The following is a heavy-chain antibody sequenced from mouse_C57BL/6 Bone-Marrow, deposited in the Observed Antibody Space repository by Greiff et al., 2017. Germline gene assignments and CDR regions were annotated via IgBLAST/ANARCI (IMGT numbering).Heavy chain of an antibody. CDR3: ARSSTGTDWYFDV. CDR1: GYTFTSYW. D-gene: IGHD4-1*02. Sequence: QVQLQQSGAELVRPGTSVKLSCKASGYTFTSYWMHWVKQRPGQGLEWIGVIDPSDSYTNYNQKFKGKATLTVDTSSSTAYMQLSSLTSEDSAVYYCARSSTGTDWYFDVWGTGTTVTVSS. V-gene: IGHV1-59*01. J-gene: IGHJ1*03. CDR2: IDPSDSYT.